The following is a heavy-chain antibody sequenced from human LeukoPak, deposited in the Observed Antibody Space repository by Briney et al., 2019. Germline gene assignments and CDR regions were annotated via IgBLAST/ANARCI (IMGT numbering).Heavy chain of an antibody. CDR3: ARDHPITMVRGPFDY. V-gene: IGHV3-11*06. CDR1: GFTFSDYY. J-gene: IGHJ4*02. CDR2: ISSSSSYI. Sequence: PGGSLRLSCAASGFTFSDYYMSWIRQAPGKGLEWVSSISSSSSYIYYADSVKGRFTISRDNAKNSLYLQMNSLRAEDTAVYYCARDHPITMVRGPFDYWGQGTLVTVSS. D-gene: IGHD3-10*01.